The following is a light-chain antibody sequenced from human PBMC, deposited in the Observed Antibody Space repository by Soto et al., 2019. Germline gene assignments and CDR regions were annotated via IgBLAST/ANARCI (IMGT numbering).Light chain of an antibody. CDR1: QSVLYSSNNQNY. CDR3: QQYFSNPRT. Sequence: DIVMTQSPDSLAVSLGERATINCKSSQSVLYSSNNQNYLAWYQQKPGQPPKLLIYWASNRDSGVPDRFSGSGSGTDSTLTISSLQAEDVAVYYCQQYFSNPRTFGQGTKVEVK. J-gene: IGKJ1*01. CDR2: WAS. V-gene: IGKV4-1*01.